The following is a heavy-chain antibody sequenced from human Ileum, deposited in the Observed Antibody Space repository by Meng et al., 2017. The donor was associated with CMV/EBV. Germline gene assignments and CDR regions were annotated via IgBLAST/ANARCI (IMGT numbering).Heavy chain of an antibody. J-gene: IGHJ4*02. Sequence: GESLKISCAASGFTFSDYYMSWIRQAPGKGLEWVSYISSSGSTIYYADSVKGRFTISRDNAKNSLYLQMNSLRAEDTAVYYCARDGGTSGSYKTFDYWGQGTQVTVSS. V-gene: IGHV3-11*04. CDR3: ARDGGTSGSYKTFDY. CDR1: GFTFSDYY. CDR2: ISSSGSTI. D-gene: IGHD1-26*01.